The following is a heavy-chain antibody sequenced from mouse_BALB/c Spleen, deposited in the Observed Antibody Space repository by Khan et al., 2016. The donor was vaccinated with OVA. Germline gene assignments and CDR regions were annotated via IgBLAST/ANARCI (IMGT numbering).Heavy chain of an antibody. CDR2: INPSSGYT. CDR1: GYTFTSYT. D-gene: IGHD6-1*01. CDR3: EGKNTRASY. V-gene: IGHV1-4*01. Sequence: QVQLQQSGAELVKPGASVKMSCKASGYTFTSYTMHWVKQRPGQGLEWIGYINPSSGYTKYNQKFKDKATLTADKSSSTAYMQLSSLTSEDSAVYYCEGKNTRASYWGQGTTLTVSS. J-gene: IGHJ2*01.